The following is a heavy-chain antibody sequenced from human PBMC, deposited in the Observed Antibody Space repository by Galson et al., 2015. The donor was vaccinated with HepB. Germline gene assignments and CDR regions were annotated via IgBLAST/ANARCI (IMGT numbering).Heavy chain of an antibody. CDR2: INSDGSRT. V-gene: IGHV3-74*01. Sequence: SLRLSCAVSGFTFSSYWMHWVRQAPGKGLVWVSRINSDGSRTYYADSVKGRFTISRDNAKSTVFLQMNSLRAEDTAVYYCAKDRCSGGSCYSVYGWGQGTLVTVSS. CDR1: GFTFSSYW. J-gene: IGHJ4*02. D-gene: IGHD2-15*01. CDR3: AKDRCSGGSCYSVYG.